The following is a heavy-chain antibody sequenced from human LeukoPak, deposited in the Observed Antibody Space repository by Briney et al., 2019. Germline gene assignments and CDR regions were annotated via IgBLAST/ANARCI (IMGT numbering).Heavy chain of an antibody. Sequence: PSGTLSLTCAVSGGSISSSNWWIWVRQPPGKGLEWIGSIYYSGSTYYNPSLKSRVTISVDTSKNQFSLKLSSVTAADTAVYYCARDVPAYYYDSSGYTDAFDIWGQGTMVTVSS. CDR2: IYYSGST. CDR3: ARDVPAYYYDSSGYTDAFDI. CDR1: GGSISSSNW. V-gene: IGHV4-4*02. D-gene: IGHD3-22*01. J-gene: IGHJ3*02.